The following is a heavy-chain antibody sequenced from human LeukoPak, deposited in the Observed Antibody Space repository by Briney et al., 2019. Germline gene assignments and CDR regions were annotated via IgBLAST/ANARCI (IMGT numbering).Heavy chain of an antibody. CDR2: IYHSGST. V-gene: IGHV4-38-2*01. J-gene: IGHJ5*02. CDR1: GYSISSGYY. CDR3: ARMEYSSSWDNWFDP. Sequence: SETLSLTCAVSGYSISSGYYWGWIRPPPGKGLEWIGIIYHSGSTYYNPSLKRRVTISEDKSKNKFSLKLSSVTAADTAVYYCARMEYSSSWDNWFDPWGQGTLVTVSS. D-gene: IGHD6-6*01.